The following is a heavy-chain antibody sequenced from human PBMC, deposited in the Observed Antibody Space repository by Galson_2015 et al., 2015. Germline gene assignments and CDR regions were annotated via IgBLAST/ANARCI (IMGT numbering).Heavy chain of an antibody. J-gene: IGHJ4*02. CDR1: GFSLSTNGVG. V-gene: IGHV2-5*02. CDR2: LYWDGDK. Sequence: PALVKPPRTFTLPCSFSGFSLSTNGVGVGWIRKTPGQALEWLGFLYWDGDKRYSPSVNSRVTIRQDTSRNQVVLTMANVEPVDTGTYYCVRRLGDEFFDFWGQGVLAIVSS. CDR3: VRRLGDEFFDF. D-gene: IGHD3-10*01.